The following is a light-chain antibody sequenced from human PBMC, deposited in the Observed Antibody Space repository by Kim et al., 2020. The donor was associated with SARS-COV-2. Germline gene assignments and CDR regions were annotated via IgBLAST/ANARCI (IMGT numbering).Light chain of an antibody. CDR3: QQYDSWPRT. V-gene: IGKV3D-15*01. CDR1: QSVRVN. CDR2: GAS. Sequence: GSPGEGVTLSCRASQSVRVNVAGYQQRAGQAPRLLIYGASTRTTDIPVRFSGSGSGTEFTLTISSLQSEDFAVYYCQQYDSWPRTFGQGTKVDIK. J-gene: IGKJ1*01.